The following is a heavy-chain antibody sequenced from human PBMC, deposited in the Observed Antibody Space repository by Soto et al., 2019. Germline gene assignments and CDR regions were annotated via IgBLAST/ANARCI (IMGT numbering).Heavy chain of an antibody. CDR1: GFTFGDYA. D-gene: IGHD2-15*01. V-gene: IGHV3-49*03. CDR3: TSDDAVVEPENNYYYGMDV. CDR2: IRSKAYGGTT. Sequence: GGSLRLSCTASGFTFGDYAMSWFRQAPGKGLEWVGFIRSKAYGGTTEYAASVKGRFTISRDDSKSIAYLQMNSLKTEDTAVYYCTSDDAVVEPENNYYYGMDVWGQGTTVTVSS. J-gene: IGHJ6*02.